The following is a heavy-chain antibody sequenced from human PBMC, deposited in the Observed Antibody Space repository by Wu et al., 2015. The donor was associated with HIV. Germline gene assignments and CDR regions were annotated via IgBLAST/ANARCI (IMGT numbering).Heavy chain of an antibody. CDR2: IISIFGTT. CDR1: GGNLRSYA. CDR3: ARENGSGSYYNAYHYYYGMDV. J-gene: IGHJ6*02. D-gene: IGHD3-10*01. Sequence: QVQLVQSGAEVKKPGSSVKVSCKASGGNLRSYAISWVRQAPGQGLEWVGRIISIFGTTHYAQKFQGRVTINADESTSTAYMELSSLRSEDTAVYYCARENGSGSYYNAYHYYYGMDVWGQGTTVTVSS. V-gene: IGHV1-69*13.